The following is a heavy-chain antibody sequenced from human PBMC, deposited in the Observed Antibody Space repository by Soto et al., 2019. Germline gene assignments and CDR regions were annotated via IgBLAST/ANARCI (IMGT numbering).Heavy chain of an antibody. V-gene: IGHV4-31*03. Sequence: SETPSLTCTVSGGSISSGGYYWSWIRQHPGKGLEWIGYIYYSGSTYYNPSLKSRVTISVDTSKNQFSLKLSSVTAADTAVYYCARDYYDSSGYVFDYWGQGTLVTVS. CDR2: IYYSGST. D-gene: IGHD3-22*01. CDR1: GGSISSGGYY. CDR3: ARDYYDSSGYVFDY. J-gene: IGHJ4*02.